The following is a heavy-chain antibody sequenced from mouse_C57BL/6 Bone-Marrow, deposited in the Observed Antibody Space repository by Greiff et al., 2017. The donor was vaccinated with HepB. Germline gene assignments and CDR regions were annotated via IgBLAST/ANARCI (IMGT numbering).Heavy chain of an antibody. CDR2: IYPGDGDT. Sequence: QVHVKQSGAELVKPGASVKISCKASGYAFSSYWMNWVKQRPGKGLEWIGQIYPGDGDTNYNGKFKGKATLTADKSSSTAYMQLSSLTSEDSAVYFCASYYGSWEDYAMDYWGQGTSVTVSS. CDR1: GYAFSSYW. J-gene: IGHJ4*01. V-gene: IGHV1-80*01. D-gene: IGHD1-1*01. CDR3: ASYYGSWEDYAMDY.